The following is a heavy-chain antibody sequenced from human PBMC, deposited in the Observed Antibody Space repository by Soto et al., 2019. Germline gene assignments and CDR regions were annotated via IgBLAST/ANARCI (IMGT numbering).Heavy chain of an antibody. Sequence: GGSLRLSCAASGFTFSRYAMSWVRQAPGKGLEWVSTISDSGSTYYAESVKGRLTISRDNSKHTLYLQMNSLRAEDTAVYYCGKGGLGDGSTTGCLFQLDYWGLGALVTVSS. D-gene: IGHD2-2*01. V-gene: IGHV3-23*01. J-gene: IGHJ4*02. CDR2: ISDSGST. CDR3: GKGGLGDGSTTGCLFQLDY. CDR1: GFTFSRYA.